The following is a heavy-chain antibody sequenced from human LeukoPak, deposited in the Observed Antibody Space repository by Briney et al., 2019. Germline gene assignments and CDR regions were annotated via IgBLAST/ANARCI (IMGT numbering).Heavy chain of an antibody. Sequence: SETLSLTCAVYGGSFSGYYWSWIRQPPGKGLEWIGEINHSGSTNYNPSLKSRVTISVDTSKNQFSLKLSSVTAADTAVYYCARVGSSSRPRGLLYNWFDPWGQGTLVTVSS. CDR3: ARVGSSSRPRGLLYNWFDP. D-gene: IGHD6-6*01. CDR1: GGSFSGYY. J-gene: IGHJ5*02. CDR2: INHSGST. V-gene: IGHV4-34*01.